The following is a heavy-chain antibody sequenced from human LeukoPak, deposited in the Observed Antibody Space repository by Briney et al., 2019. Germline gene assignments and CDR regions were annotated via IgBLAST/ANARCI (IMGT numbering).Heavy chain of an antibody. V-gene: IGHV4-39*01. CDR2: IYYAESP. CDR1: GGSISSGSHW. J-gene: IGHJ4*02. D-gene: IGHD1-26*01. CDR3: ARPSSSGNYYY. Sequence: SETLSLTCTASGGSISSGSHWWGWIRQPPGGGLEWIGSIYYAESPSYNPSLKSRVTISVDMSKNQLSLKLSSVTAADTAVYYCARPSSSGNYYYWGQGTLVTVS.